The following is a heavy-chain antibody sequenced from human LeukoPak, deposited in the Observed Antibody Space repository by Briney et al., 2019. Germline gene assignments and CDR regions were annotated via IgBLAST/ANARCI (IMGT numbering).Heavy chain of an antibody. Sequence: GGSLRLSCAASGFTFSSYAMSWVRQAPGKGLDWVSAISGSGGNTYYADSVKGRFTIFRDNSKNTLYLQMNSLRAEDTAVYYCAKDQYGGNPQYYFDYWGQGTLVTVSS. D-gene: IGHD4-23*01. V-gene: IGHV3-23*01. CDR3: AKDQYGGNPQYYFDY. J-gene: IGHJ4*02. CDR1: GFTFSSYA. CDR2: ISGSGGNT.